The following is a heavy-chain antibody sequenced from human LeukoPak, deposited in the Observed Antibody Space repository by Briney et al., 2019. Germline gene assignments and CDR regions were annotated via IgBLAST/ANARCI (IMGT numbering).Heavy chain of an antibody. CDR1: GFTFSSYW. V-gene: IGHV3-7*01. J-gene: IGHJ4*02. D-gene: IGHD1-26*01. Sequence: PGGSLRLSCADSGFTFSSYWMNWVRQAPGKGLEWLANIKQDGNQKYYVDSVKGRFTISRDNAKNSLYLQMNSLTVEDTAVYYCAKEIQWEQATTLFDYWGQGTLVTVSS. CDR3: AKEIQWEQATTLFDY. CDR2: IKQDGNQK.